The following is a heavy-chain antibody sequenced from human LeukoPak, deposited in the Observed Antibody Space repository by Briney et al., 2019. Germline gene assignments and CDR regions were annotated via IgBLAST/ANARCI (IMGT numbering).Heavy chain of an antibody. J-gene: IGHJ4*02. Sequence: GGSLRLSCAASGFXFSTYAMHWVRQAPGKGLEWVSVIYSGGSTYYADSVKGRFTISRDNAKNTLYLQMNSLRADDTAVYYCARGLAYCGGDCYNSLDYWGQGTLVTVSS. V-gene: IGHV3-66*01. CDR1: GFXFSTYA. CDR3: ARGLAYCGGDCYNSLDY. CDR2: IYSGGST. D-gene: IGHD2-21*02.